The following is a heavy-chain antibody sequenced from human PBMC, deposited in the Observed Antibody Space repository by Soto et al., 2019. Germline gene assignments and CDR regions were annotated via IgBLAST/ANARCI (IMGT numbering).Heavy chain of an antibody. Sequence: QLQLQESGSGLVKPSQTLSLTCAVSGGSISSGGYSWSWIRQPPGKGLEWIGYIYHSGSTYYNPSLRRRVTISVDRSKNQFSLKLSSVTAADTAVYYCARGGCSSTSCYSTRGNWFDPWGQGTLVTVSS. V-gene: IGHV4-30-2*01. CDR3: ARGGCSSTSCYSTRGNWFDP. CDR2: IYHSGST. D-gene: IGHD2-2*01. CDR1: GGSISSGGYS. J-gene: IGHJ5*02.